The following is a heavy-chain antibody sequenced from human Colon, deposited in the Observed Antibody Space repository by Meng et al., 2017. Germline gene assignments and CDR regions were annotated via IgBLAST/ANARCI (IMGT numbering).Heavy chain of an antibody. CDR2: IYFSGDT. CDR1: GASISGGSNGCYY. CDR3: ARGFLDDLGYFYEYFHH. V-gene: IGHV4-31*03. Sequence: SETLSLTCSVSGASISGGSNGCYYYTWIRQRPGKGLEWIGYIYFSGDTYYNPSLKRRLTISVDTSKSQSSLKLRSVTAADSAIYYCARGFLDDLGYFYEYFHHWGPGTLVTVSS. J-gene: IGHJ1*01. D-gene: IGHD5-12*01.